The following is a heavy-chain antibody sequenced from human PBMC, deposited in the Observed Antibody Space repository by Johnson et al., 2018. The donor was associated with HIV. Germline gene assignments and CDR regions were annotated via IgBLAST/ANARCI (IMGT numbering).Heavy chain of an antibody. CDR1: GFTVSSNY. J-gene: IGHJ3*02. V-gene: IGHV3-66*01. D-gene: IGHD1-26*01. CDR2: INTGGST. CDR3: AKDAAWELLRPDAFDI. Sequence: VQLVESGGGLVQPGGSLRLSCAASGFTVSSNYMSWVRQAPGKGLEWVSLINTGGSTYYADSVKGSFTISRDNSKNTLYLQMNSLRAEDTSVYYCAKDAAWELLRPDAFDIWGQGTMVTVSS.